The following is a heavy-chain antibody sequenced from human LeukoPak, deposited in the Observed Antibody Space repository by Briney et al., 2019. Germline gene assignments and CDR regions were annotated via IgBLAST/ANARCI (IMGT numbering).Heavy chain of an antibody. Sequence: SETLSLTCSVSGGSTRSGRHHWAWVRQPPGKGLEFIGSLDESGRPYYNAPLKSRVTISEDSSGKQFSLNLSSVTAADTAVYYCARDLGGYPFFMDVWGRGTTVTASS. CDR3: ARDLGGYPFFMDV. CDR1: GGSTRSGRHH. D-gene: IGHD2-15*01. J-gene: IGHJ6*03. V-gene: IGHV4-39*07. CDR2: LDESGRP.